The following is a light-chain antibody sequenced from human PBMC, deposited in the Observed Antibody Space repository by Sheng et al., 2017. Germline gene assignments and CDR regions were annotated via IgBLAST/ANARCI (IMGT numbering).Light chain of an antibody. CDR2: QDS. CDR3: QAWDSSTARSS. J-gene: IGLJ2*01. Sequence: SYELTQPPSVSVSPGQTASITCSGDKLGDKYACWYQQKPGQSPVLVIYQDSKRPSGIPERFSGSNSGNTATLTISGTQAMDEADYYCQAWDSSTARSSVGG. V-gene: IGLV3-1*01. CDR1: KLGDKY.